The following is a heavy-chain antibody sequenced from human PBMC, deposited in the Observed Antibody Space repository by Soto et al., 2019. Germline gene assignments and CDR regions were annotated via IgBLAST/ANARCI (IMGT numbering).Heavy chain of an antibody. CDR1: GDSIGRFY. D-gene: IGHD1-26*01. J-gene: IGHJ6*02. V-gene: IGHV4-4*07. CDR3: ARDLSGTGLDI. CDR2: VYSTGGT. Sequence: QVQLHESGPGLVKPSETLSLPCNVSGDSIGRFYWSWIRQSAEKGLEWIGRVYSTGGTAYNPALKGRVTISLDRSNNHVSLEMNSVTAADTAVYFCARDLSGTGLDIWGRGTRVTVSS.